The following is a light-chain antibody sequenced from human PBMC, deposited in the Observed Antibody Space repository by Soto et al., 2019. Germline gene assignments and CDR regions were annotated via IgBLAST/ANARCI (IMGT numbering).Light chain of an antibody. CDR1: QGISNY. CDR2: AAS. J-gene: IGKJ3*01. CDR3: QKYNSAPFI. V-gene: IGKV1-27*01. Sequence: DIQMTQSPSSLSASVGDRVTITCRASQGISNYLAWYQQKPGKVPKLLIYAASTLQSGVPSRFSRMRSRTHFTLTTSSLQPADVAPDYCQKYNSAPFIFRPGTKVNIK.